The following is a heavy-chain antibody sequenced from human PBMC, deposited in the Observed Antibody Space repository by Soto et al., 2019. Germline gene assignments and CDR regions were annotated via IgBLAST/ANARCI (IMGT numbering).Heavy chain of an antibody. Sequence: PSETLCLRSATTTCRPRRGNWWIWVRQPPGKGLEWIGEIYHSGSTNYNPSLKSRVTISVDKSKNQFSLKLSSVTAADTAVYYCARSPRRVAALDYWGQG. CDR3: ARSPRRVAALDY. J-gene: IGHJ4*02. D-gene: IGHD6-19*01. V-gene: IGHV4-4*02. CDR2: IYHSGST. CDR1: TCRPRRGNW.